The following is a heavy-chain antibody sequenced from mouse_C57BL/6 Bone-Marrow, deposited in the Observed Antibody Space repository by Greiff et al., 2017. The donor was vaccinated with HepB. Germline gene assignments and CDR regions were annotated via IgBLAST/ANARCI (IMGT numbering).Heavy chain of an antibody. CDR2: INPNYGTT. CDR3: ARHYDYEPRAMDY. V-gene: IGHV1-39*01. CDR1: GYSFTDYN. D-gene: IGHD2-4*01. J-gene: IGHJ4*01. Sequence: VQLKESGPELVKPGASVKISCKASGYSFTDYNMNWVKQSNGKSLEWIGVINPNYGTTSYNQKFKGKATLTVDQSSSTAYRQLNSLTSEDSAVYYCARHYDYEPRAMDYWGQGTSVTVSS.